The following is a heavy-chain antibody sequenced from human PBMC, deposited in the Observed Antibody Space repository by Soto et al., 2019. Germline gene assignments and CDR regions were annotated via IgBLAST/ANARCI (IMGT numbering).Heavy chain of an antibody. J-gene: IGHJ5*02. D-gene: IGHD2-2*01. V-gene: IGHV4-31*03. CDR2: IYYSGST. CDR3: PRDNNAGFDP. CDR1: DGSISSGGYY. Sequence: SQTLSLTYTVSDGSISSGGYYWSWIRQHPGKGLEWIGYIYYSGSTYYNPSLKSRVTISVDTSKNQFSLKLSSVTAADTAGYYCPRDNNAGFDPWGEGILVTVYS.